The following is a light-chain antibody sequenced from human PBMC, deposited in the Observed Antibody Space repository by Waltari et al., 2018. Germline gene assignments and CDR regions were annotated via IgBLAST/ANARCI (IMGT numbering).Light chain of an antibody. Sequence: DIQLAQCPPSLSACVGDTVPIPCRASQSITTALNWYQQRPGQAPSLLIYAASSWPGGGPSKCIGSGSGANFTLTINGLQPDDFATYYCQDSYSTLSFVFGPGTRVDVK. V-gene: IGKV1-39*01. CDR1: QSITTA. CDR2: AAS. CDR3: QDSYSTLSFV. J-gene: IGKJ3*01.